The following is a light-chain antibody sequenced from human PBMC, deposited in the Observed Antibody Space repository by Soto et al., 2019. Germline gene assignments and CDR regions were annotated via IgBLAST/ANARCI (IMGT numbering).Light chain of an antibody. J-gene: IGLJ1*01. CDR1: SSDVGGYNY. Sequence: QSVLTQPASVSGSPGQSITISCAGTSSDVGGYNYVSWYQQHPGKAPKLMIYDASNRPSGVSNRFSGSKSGNTASLTISGLQAEDEADYYCSSYTSSSTLLYVFGTGTKVTV. CDR3: SSYTSSSTLLYV. V-gene: IGLV2-14*01. CDR2: DAS.